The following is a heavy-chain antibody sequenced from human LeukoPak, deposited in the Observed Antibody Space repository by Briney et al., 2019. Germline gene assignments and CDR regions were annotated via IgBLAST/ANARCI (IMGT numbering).Heavy chain of an antibody. CDR3: ARDGPGGYFQH. V-gene: IGHV3-48*03. D-gene: IGHD3-10*01. J-gene: IGHJ1*01. CDR1: GFTFSSYE. Sequence: GGSLRLSCAASGFTFSSYEMNWVRQAPGKGLEWVSYISSSGSNIYYADSVKGRFTISRDNAKNSLYLQMNSLRAEDTAVYCCARDGPGGYFQHWGQGTLVTVSS. CDR2: ISSSGSNI.